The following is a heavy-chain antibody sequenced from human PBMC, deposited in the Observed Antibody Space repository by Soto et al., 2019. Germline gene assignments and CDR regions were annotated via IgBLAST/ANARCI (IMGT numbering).Heavy chain of an antibody. J-gene: IGHJ5*02. Sequence: ETLSLTGTVSGGSIRSFYWSWIRQPPGKGLEWIGYIYYSGSTNYNPSLKSRVTISVDTSKNQFSLKLSSVTAADTAVYYCARDRYCGGDCYGNWFDPWGQGTLVTVSS. V-gene: IGHV4-59*01. CDR3: ARDRYCGGDCYGNWFDP. CDR1: GGSIRSFY. CDR2: IYYSGST. D-gene: IGHD2-21*02.